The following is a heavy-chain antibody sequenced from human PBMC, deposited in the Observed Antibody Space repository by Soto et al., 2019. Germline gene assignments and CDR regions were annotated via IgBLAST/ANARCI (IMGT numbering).Heavy chain of an antibody. CDR2: ISGSGGST. CDR3: EKVGNYYDSSGYYYFDY. D-gene: IGHD3-22*01. V-gene: IGHV3-23*01. CDR1: GFTFSSYA. Sequence: GGSLRLSCAASGFTFSSYAMSWVRQAPGKGLEWVSAISGSGGSTYYADSVKGRFTISRDNAKNTLYLQMNSLRAEDTAVYYCEKVGNYYDSSGYYYFDYWGQGTLVTVSS. J-gene: IGHJ4*02.